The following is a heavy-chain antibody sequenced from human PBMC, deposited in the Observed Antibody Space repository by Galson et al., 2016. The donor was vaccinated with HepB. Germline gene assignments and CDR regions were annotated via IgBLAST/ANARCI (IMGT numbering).Heavy chain of an antibody. CDR2: ISWDSGRI. CDR1: GFTFEDNA. J-gene: IGHJ4*02. Sequence: SLRLSCAASGFTFEDNAMHWVRQVPGKGLEWVAGISWDSGRIDYADSVKGRFTVSRDNAKNSLYLQMNSLAPEATALYFCAKPRWLNGGSDYCDSWGQGTLVTVSS. V-gene: IGHV3-9*01. CDR3: AKPRWLNGGSDYCDS. D-gene: IGHD7-27*01.